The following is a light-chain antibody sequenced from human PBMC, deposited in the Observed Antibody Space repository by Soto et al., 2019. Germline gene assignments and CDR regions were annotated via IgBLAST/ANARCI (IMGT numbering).Light chain of an antibody. CDR2: SNN. V-gene: IGLV1-44*01. Sequence: QSVLTQPPSASGTPGQRVTISCSGSSSNIGSNTVNWYQQLPGTAPKLLIYSNNQRPSGVPDRFSGSKSGTSASLAISGLQSEDEADYYCAAWDDSLNGPYNDVFGTGTKVTVL. CDR1: SSNIGSNT. J-gene: IGLJ1*01. CDR3: AAWDDSLNGPYNDV.